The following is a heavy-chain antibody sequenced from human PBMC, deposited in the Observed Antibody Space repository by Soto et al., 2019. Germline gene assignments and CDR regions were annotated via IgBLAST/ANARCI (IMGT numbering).Heavy chain of an antibody. J-gene: IGHJ4*02. CDR2: IGNSGDGT. Sequence: VGSLRLSCAASGFTFSGYTMNWVRQAPGKGLEWVAVIGNSGDGTHYADSVKGRFTISRDNSKNTLYLQMESLRAEDTAVYYCVKDVWDYWGQGVLVTVSS. CDR1: GFTFSGYT. D-gene: IGHD2-21*01. V-gene: IGHV3-23*01. CDR3: VKDVWDY.